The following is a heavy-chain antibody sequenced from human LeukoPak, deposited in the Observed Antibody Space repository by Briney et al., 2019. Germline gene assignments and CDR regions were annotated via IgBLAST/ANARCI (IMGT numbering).Heavy chain of an antibody. CDR1: GYTFTGYY. Sequence: GASVKVSCKASGYTFTGYYMQWVRQAPGQGLEWMGWINPKSGGTNYAQKFQGRVTMNRDTPISTAYIELSRLRSEDTAVYYCAHHARGRGRGYYYFDYWGQGTLVTVSS. V-gene: IGHV1-2*02. CDR2: INPKSGGT. J-gene: IGHJ4*02. CDR3: AHHARGRGRGYYYFDY. D-gene: IGHD5-12*01.